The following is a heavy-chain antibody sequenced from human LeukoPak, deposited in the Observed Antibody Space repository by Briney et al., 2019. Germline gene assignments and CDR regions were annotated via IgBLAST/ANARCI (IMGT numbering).Heavy chain of an antibody. V-gene: IGHV4-38-2*02. Sequence: SETLSLTCTVSDYSISSGHYWGWIRQSPGKVLEWIGSIYRSGTTFYNPSLKSRVTMSVDTSKNQFSLKLSSVTAADAAVYYCARDKGQYGSGTRGFTWFDPWGQGTLVTVSS. CDR2: IYRSGTT. CDR1: DYSISSGHY. D-gene: IGHD3-10*01. J-gene: IGHJ5*02. CDR3: ARDKGQYGSGTRGFTWFDP.